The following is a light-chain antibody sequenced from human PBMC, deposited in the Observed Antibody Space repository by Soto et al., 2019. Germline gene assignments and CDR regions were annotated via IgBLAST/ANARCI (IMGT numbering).Light chain of an antibody. CDR1: SSDVGAYDL. CDR3: CSYAGNRIFV. Sequence: QSVLTQHASVSGSHGRSITISCIGTSSDVGAYDLVSWYQQYPGTAPRLIIYAHIRRPSGINSRFSGSKSGNTAALTISGLRDEDESNYHCCSYAGNRIFVFGGGTKVTVL. CDR2: AHI. V-gene: IGLV2-23*01. J-gene: IGLJ2*01.